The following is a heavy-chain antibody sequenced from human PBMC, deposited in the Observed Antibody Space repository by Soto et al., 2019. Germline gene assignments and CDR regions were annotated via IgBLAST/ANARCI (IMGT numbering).Heavy chain of an antibody. D-gene: IGHD6-13*01. CDR1: GFAFTSHA. V-gene: IGHV3-23*01. Sequence: GGLTLSCSPSGFAFTSHAIIWVRLAPGAGLEWVSAISGTGYNTYYADSVKGRFTISRDNTKNTLYLQMNSLRAEDTAVYYCAKAGFSSSWSPTYFDYWGQGTLVTVSS. CDR2: ISGTGYNT. J-gene: IGHJ4*02. CDR3: AKAGFSSSWSPTYFDY.